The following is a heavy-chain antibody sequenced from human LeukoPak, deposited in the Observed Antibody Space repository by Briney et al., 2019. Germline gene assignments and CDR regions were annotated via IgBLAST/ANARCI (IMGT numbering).Heavy chain of an antibody. CDR3: VKGEYSSTWLLDY. CDR1: GFTFSSYA. D-gene: IGHD6-13*01. V-gene: IGHV3-64D*06. J-gene: IGHJ4*02. CDR2: ISSNGVTT. Sequence: GGSLRLSCSASGFTFSSYAMYWVRQAPGKGLESVSTISSNGVTTYYEDSVKGRFTISRDNSKSTLYLQMSSLRPDDTAVYYCVKGEYSSTWLLDYWGQGTLVTVSS.